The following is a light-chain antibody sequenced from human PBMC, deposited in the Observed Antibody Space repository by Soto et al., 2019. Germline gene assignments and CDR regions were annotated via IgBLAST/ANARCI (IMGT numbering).Light chain of an antibody. Sequence: DIQMTQSPSSLSASVGDRVTITCQASQDISNYLNWYQQKPGKAPKLLILVASTLPSGVPSRFSGSGSGTDFTLTISSLQPEDFATYYCQQSYSNTQTFGQGTKVDI. J-gene: IGKJ1*01. V-gene: IGKV1-39*01. CDR3: QQSYSNTQT. CDR2: VAS. CDR1: QDISNY.